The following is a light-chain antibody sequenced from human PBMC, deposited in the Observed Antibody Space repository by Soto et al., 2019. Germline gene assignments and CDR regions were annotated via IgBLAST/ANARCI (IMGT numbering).Light chain of an antibody. CDR2: EVS. Sequence: QSALTQPASVSGSPGPSITISCTGTSSDVGGYEFVSWYQQHPGKAPKLMIYEVSNRPSGVSNRFSGSKSGNTASLTISGLQAEDEADYYCSSFRSGSTLFGTGTKLTVL. V-gene: IGLV2-14*01. J-gene: IGLJ1*01. CDR1: SSDVGGYEF. CDR3: SSFRSGSTL.